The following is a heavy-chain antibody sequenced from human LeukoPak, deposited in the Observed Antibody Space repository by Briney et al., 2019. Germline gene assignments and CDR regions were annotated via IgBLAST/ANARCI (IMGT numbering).Heavy chain of an antibody. CDR2: IYYSGST. CDR1: GGSISSYY. Sequence: SETLSLTCTVSGGSISSYYWSWIRQPPGKGLEWIGCIYYSGSTNYNPSLKSRVTISVDTSKNQFSLKLSSVTAADTAVYYCASLSGSYYDDAFDIWGQGTMVTVSS. CDR3: ASLSGSYYDDAFDI. D-gene: IGHD1-26*01. V-gene: IGHV4-59*01. J-gene: IGHJ3*02.